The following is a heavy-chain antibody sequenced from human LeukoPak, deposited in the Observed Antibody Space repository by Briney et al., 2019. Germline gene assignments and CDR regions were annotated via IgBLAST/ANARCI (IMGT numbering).Heavy chain of an antibody. CDR3: ATDSSGYYEAFDL. CDR1: GFTFRSYT. J-gene: IGHJ3*01. D-gene: IGHD3-22*01. CDR2: ISGSSSDI. V-gene: IGHV3-21*01. Sequence: GGSLRLSCAASGFTFRSYTMNWVRQAPGKGLEWVSSISGSSSDIYYAASVKGRFTTSRDNAKNSLYLLMNSLRAEDTAVYYCATDSSGYYEAFDLWGQGTVVTVSS.